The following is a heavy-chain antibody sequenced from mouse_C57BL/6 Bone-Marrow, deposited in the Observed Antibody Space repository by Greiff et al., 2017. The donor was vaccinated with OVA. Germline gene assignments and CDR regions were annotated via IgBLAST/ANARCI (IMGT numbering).Heavy chain of an antibody. Sequence: DVKLVESGGGLVQPGGSLKLSCAASGFTFSDYYMYWVRQTPEKRLEWVAYISNGGGSTYYPDTVKGRFTISRDNAKNTLYLQMSRLKSEDTAMYYCARPLITTVVARDAMDYWGQGTSVTVSS. CDR3: ARPLITTVVARDAMDY. CDR2: ISNGGGST. J-gene: IGHJ4*01. V-gene: IGHV5-12*01. D-gene: IGHD1-1*01. CDR1: GFTFSDYY.